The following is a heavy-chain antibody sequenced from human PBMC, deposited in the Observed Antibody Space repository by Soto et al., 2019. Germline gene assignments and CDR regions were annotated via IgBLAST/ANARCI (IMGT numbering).Heavy chain of an antibody. D-gene: IGHD6-13*01. CDR3: TRDRQLVQDWFDP. Sequence: EVQLVESGGGLAKPGGSLRLSCVASGFTFSSYNMNWVRQAPGKGLEWVSLISSGSEYRYYADSVKGRFNVSRDNAQNSLYLPLNGLRAEDTAVYYCTRDRQLVQDWFDPWGQGTPVTVSS. V-gene: IGHV3-21*01. CDR2: ISSGSEYR. J-gene: IGHJ5*02. CDR1: GFTFSSYN.